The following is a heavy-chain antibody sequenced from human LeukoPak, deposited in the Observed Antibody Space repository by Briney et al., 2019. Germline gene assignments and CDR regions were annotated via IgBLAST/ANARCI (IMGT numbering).Heavy chain of an antibody. Sequence: GGSLRLSCAASGFTFSSYWMHWVRQAPGKGLVWVSCINSDGSSTTYADSVKGRFTISRDNAKNTLYLQMNSLRAEDSAVYYCARGPSDSSSWSYFHYAMDVWGQGTTVTVSS. J-gene: IGHJ6*02. D-gene: IGHD6-13*01. V-gene: IGHV3-74*01. CDR3: ARGPSDSSSWSYFHYAMDV. CDR1: GFTFSSYW. CDR2: INSDGSST.